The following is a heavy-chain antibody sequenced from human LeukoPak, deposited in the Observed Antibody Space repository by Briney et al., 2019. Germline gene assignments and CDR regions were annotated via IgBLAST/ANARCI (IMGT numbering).Heavy chain of an antibody. Sequence: GGSLRLSCAASGFSFSSYWMSWVRQAPGKGLEWVGRIKSKTDGGTTDYAAPVKGRFTISRDDSKNTLYLQMNSLKTEGTAVYYCTTGPSESYYYDSSGYLSLDYWGQGTLVTVSS. CDR1: GFSFSSYW. CDR2: IKSKTDGGTT. V-gene: IGHV3-15*01. J-gene: IGHJ4*02. D-gene: IGHD3-22*01. CDR3: TTGPSESYYYDSSGYLSLDY.